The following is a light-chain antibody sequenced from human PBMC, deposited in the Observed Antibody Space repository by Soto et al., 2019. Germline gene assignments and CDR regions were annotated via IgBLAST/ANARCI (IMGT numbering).Light chain of an antibody. CDR3: QSYDSSLSGWV. V-gene: IGLV1-40*01. CDR2: GNS. Sequence: QAVVTQPPSVSGAPGQRVTISCTGSSSNIGAGYDVHWYQQLPRTAPKLLIYGNSNRPSGVPDRFSGSKSGTSASLAITGLQAEDEADYYCQSYDSSLSGWVFGGGTKHTVL. J-gene: IGLJ2*01. CDR1: SSNIGAGYD.